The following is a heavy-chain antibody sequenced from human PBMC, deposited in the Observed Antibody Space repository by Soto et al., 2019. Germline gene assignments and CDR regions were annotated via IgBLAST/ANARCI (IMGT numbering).Heavy chain of an antibody. CDR3: AREDYTGNSRFFDY. D-gene: IGHD3-9*01. J-gene: IGHJ4*02. Sequence: SETLSLTCSVSGGSIGSGNYYWSWIRHRPGKGLEWIGYIYHSGITYYNPSLNSRVTISVDMSKNQFSLRLSSVTAADTAVYYCAREDYTGNSRFFDYWGQGVLVTVSS. CDR1: GGSIGSGNYY. CDR2: IYHSGIT. V-gene: IGHV4-30-4*01.